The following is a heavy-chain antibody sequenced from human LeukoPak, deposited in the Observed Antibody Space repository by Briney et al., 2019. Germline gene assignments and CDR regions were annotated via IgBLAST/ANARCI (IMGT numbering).Heavy chain of an antibody. V-gene: IGHV3-23*01. J-gene: IGHJ4*02. CDR3: PRLLGGVAGPFDS. CDR2: ISGSGGST. CDR1: GFTFSSYA. D-gene: IGHD6-19*01. Sequence: GGSLRLSCAASGFTFSSYAMSWVRQAPGKGLEWVSAISGSGGSTYYADSVKGRFTISRDHSKNTLYLQMTSLRAEDTAVYYCPRLLGGVAGPFDSWGQGTRVTVSS.